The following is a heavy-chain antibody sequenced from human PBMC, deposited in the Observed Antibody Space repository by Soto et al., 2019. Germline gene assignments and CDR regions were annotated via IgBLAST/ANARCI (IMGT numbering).Heavy chain of an antibody. V-gene: IGHV3-64*01. Sequence: DVQLAESGGGLAQPGGSLRLSCAASGFTLSGYAMDWVRQAPGKGLEYVSGISSNGVGTYYANSVQGRFTISRDNSKNTVYLQMGSLRPEDMAVYYFARRARPDFYYMDVWGKGTTVTVSS. J-gene: IGHJ6*03. CDR3: ARRARPDFYYMDV. CDR1: GFTLSGYA. CDR2: ISSNGVGT. D-gene: IGHD6-6*01.